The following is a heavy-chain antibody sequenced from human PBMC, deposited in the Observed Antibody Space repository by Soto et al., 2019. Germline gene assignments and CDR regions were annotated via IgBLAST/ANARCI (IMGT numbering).Heavy chain of an antibody. D-gene: IGHD3-10*01. Sequence: ASVKVSCKASGYTFTGYYMHWVRQAPGQGLEWMGWINPNSGGTNYAQKFQGWVTMTRGTSISTAYMELSRLRSDDTAVYYCARAMVRGVDAFDIWGQGTMVTVSS. CDR1: GYTFTGYY. CDR2: INPNSGGT. CDR3: ARAMVRGVDAFDI. J-gene: IGHJ3*02. V-gene: IGHV1-2*04.